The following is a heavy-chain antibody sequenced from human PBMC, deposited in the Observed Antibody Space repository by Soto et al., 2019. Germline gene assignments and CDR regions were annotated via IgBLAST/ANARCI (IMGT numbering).Heavy chain of an antibody. CDR1: GDSISGGASF. V-gene: IGHV4-30-4*03. Sequence: QVQLQESGPGLVKPSETLSLTCTVSGDSISGGASFWSWIRQPPGKGLEWIANVYYSGSSYYNPSLKMQLTISVATTKNQFSLQLKSMTAAYTAVYYWAKLSCTSSTCYFPGWFDPWGQGTLVTVSS. CDR2: VYYSGSS. D-gene: IGHD2-2*01. CDR3: AKLSCTSSTCYFPGWFDP. J-gene: IGHJ5*02.